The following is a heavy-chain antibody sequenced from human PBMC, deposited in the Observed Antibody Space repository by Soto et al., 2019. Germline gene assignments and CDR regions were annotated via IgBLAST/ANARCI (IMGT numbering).Heavy chain of an antibody. V-gene: IGHV4-59*01. CDR2: IYYSGST. D-gene: IGHD5-18*01. CDR3: ARLPIPNTARELSFDY. Sequence: SETLSLTCTVSGGSISSYYWSWIRQPPGKGLEWIGYIYYSGSTNYNPSLKSRVTISVDTSKNQFSLKLSSVTAADTAVYYCARLPIPNTARELSFDYWGQGTLVTVSS. J-gene: IGHJ4*02. CDR1: GGSISSYY.